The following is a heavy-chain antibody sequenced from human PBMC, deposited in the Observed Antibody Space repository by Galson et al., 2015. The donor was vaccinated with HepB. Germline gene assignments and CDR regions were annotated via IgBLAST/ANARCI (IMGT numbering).Heavy chain of an antibody. CDR1: GGSISSGGYY. J-gene: IGHJ4*02. V-gene: IGHV4-31*03. D-gene: IGHD3-22*01. CDR2: IYYSGST. Sequence: TLSLTCPVSGGSISSGGYYWSWIRQHPGKGLEWIGYIYYSGSTYYNPSLKSRVTISVDTSKNQFSLKLSSVTAADTAVYYCARVASYYYDSSGDGGDYWGQGTLVTVSS. CDR3: ARVASYYYDSSGDGGDY.